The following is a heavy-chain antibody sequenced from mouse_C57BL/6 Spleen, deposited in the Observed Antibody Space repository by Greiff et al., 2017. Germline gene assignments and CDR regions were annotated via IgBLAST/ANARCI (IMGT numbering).Heavy chain of an antibody. J-gene: IGHJ4*01. D-gene: IGHD1-1*01. CDR2: IDPSDSET. CDR1: GYTFTSYW. V-gene: IGHV1-52*01. CDR3: AGHCGSSYDYAMDY. Sequence: QVQLQQPGAELVRPGSSVKLSCKASGYTFTSYWMHWVKQRPIQGLEWIGNIDPSDSETHYNQKFKDKATLTVDKSSSTAYMQLSSLTSEDSAVYYCAGHCGSSYDYAMDYWGQGTSVTVSS.